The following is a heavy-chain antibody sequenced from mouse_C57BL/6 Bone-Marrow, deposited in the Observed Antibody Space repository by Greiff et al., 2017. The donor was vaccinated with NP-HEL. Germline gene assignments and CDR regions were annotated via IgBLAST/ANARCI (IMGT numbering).Heavy chain of an antibody. CDR1: GYTFTDYY. CDR3: ARFGDGREDY. Sequence: DVKLQESGPVLVKPGASVKMSCKASGYTFTDYYMNWVKQSHGKSLEWIGVINPYNGGTSYNQKFKGKATLTVDKSSSTAYMELNSLTSEDSAVYYCARFGDGREDYWGQGTTLTVSS. D-gene: IGHD2-3*01. J-gene: IGHJ2*01. V-gene: IGHV1-19*01. CDR2: INPYNGGT.